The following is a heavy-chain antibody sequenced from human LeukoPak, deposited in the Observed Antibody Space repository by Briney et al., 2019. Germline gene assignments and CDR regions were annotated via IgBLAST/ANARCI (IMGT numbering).Heavy chain of an antibody. J-gene: IGHJ4*02. CDR3: ARHDGVVTANDY. Sequence: PSETLSLSCTVSGGSISRYYWNWIRQPPGKGLEWIGYIYYSGSTNYNPSLKSRVTISLDTSKNQFSLRLTSVTAADTAVYYCARHDGVVTANDYWGQGTLVTVSS. CDR1: GGSISRYY. D-gene: IGHD2-21*02. V-gene: IGHV4-59*08. CDR2: IYYSGST.